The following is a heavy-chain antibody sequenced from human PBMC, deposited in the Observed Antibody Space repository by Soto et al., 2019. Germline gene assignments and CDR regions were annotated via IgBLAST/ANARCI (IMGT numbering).Heavy chain of an antibody. V-gene: IGHV4-4*07. D-gene: IGHD2-21*02. CDR2: IFSSGST. CDR3: ARDQGVVVTADNWFDP. J-gene: IGHJ5*02. Sequence: KASETLSLTCTVSGGSITDYSWVWIRQPAGKGLEWIGRIFSSGSTNYNPSLKGRITMSLDTSKHQFSLKLNSATATDTAVYFCARDQGVVVTADNWFDPWGQGILVTVSS. CDR1: GGSITDYS.